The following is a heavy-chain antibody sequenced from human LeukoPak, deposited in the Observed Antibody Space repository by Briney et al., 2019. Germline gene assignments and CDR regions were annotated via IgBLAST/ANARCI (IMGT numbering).Heavy chain of an antibody. D-gene: IGHD1-7*01. CDR3: AKDSNYEYYYYYMDV. J-gene: IGHJ6*03. CDR1: GFTFDDYA. CDR2: ISWNSGSI. Sequence: GGSLRLSCAASGFTFDDYAMHWVRQAPGKGLEWVSGISWNSGSIGYADSVKGRFTISRDNAKNSLYLQMNGLRAEDMALYYCAKDSNYEYYYYYMDVWGKGTTVTVSS. V-gene: IGHV3-9*03.